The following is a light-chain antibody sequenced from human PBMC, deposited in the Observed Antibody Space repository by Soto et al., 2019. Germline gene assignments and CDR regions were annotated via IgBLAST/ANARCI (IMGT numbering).Light chain of an antibody. V-gene: IGKV3-20*01. CDR3: QQYVNWPKT. CDR2: GAS. Sequence: EIVLTQSPGTLSLSPGERATLSCRASQSVSRNYLVWYQQKPGQAPRLLIYGASGRATGIPDRFSGSGSGTEFTLTISSLQSEDYGVYFCQQYVNWPKTFGHGTKV. J-gene: IGKJ1*01. CDR1: QSVSRNY.